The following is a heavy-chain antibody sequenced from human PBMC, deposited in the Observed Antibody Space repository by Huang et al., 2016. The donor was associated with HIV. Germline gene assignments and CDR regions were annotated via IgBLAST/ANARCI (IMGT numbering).Heavy chain of an antibody. D-gene: IGHD6-13*01. V-gene: IGHV4-39*01. Sequence: QLQLQESGPGQVKPSETLSLTCTVSGDFISSTNYYWGWIRQSPGKGLEWVGSGYQSGSTNYNPSLKIRVTLSVDTSRNQFSLRLNSVTAADTAVYYCASQHIGAAATWFWGRGTQVAVSS. CDR2: GYQSGST. CDR3: ASQHIGAAATWF. J-gene: IGHJ4*02. CDR1: GDFISSTNYY.